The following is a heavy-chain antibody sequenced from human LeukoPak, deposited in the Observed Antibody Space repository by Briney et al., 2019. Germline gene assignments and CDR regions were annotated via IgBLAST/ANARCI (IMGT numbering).Heavy chain of an antibody. V-gene: IGHV4-59*01. CDR3: ARVPGVAVAGNYYYYGMDV. D-gene: IGHD6-19*01. CDR2: IYYSGST. Sequence: SETLSLTCTVSGGSISSYYWSWIRQPPGKGPEWIGYIYYSGSTNYNPSLKSRVTISVDTSKNQLSLKLSSVTAADTAVYYCARVPGVAVAGNYYYYGMDVWGQGTTVTVSS. J-gene: IGHJ6*02. CDR1: GGSISSYY.